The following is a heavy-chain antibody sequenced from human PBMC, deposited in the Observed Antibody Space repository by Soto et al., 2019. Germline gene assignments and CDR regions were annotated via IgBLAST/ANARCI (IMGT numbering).Heavy chain of an antibody. V-gene: IGHV3-48*02. D-gene: IGHD4-17*01. CDR3: ARVSLSYDYGGNDAFDI. CDR1: GFTFSSYS. J-gene: IGHJ3*02. Sequence: GGSLRLSCAASGFTFSSYSMNWVRQAPGKGLEWVSYISSSSSTIYYADSVKGRFTISRDNAKNSLYLQMNSLRDEDTAVYYCARVSLSYDYGGNDAFDIWGQGTMVTVSS. CDR2: ISSSSSTI.